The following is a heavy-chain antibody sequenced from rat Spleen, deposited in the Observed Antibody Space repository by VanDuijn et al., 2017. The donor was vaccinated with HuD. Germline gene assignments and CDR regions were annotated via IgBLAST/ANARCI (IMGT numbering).Heavy chain of an antibody. D-gene: IGHD1-2*01. CDR3: ARETIAFY. Sequence: EVQLQESGPGLVKPSQSLSLTCSVSGYSITNYYWGWIRKFPGNKMEWMGYINHSGSTTYNPSLQSRISITRDTSKNQFFLHLNSLTTEDTATYYCARETIAFYWGQGVLVTVSS. J-gene: IGHJ2*01. CDR2: INHSGST. V-gene: IGHV3-1*01. CDR1: GYSITNYY.